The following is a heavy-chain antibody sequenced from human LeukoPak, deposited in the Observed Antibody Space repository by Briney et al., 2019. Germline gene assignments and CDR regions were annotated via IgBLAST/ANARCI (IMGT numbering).Heavy chain of an antibody. Sequence: GGSLRLSCAASGFTFSCYEMNWVRQAPGKGLEWVSYISASGGTIKYADSVKGRFTISRDNAKNSLYLHLNSLRVEDTAFYYCARGDGGYYYGMDVWGQGTTVTVSS. D-gene: IGHD3-3*01. CDR3: ARGDGGYYYGMDV. V-gene: IGHV3-48*03. CDR1: GFTFSCYE. CDR2: ISASGGTI. J-gene: IGHJ6*02.